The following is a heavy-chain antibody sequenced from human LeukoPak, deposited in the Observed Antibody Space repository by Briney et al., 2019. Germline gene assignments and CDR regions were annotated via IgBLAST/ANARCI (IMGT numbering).Heavy chain of an antibody. CDR1: GYSISSGYY. CDR2: IYYSGST. V-gene: IGHV4-61*01. D-gene: IGHD2-15*01. Sequence: SETLSLTCTVSGYSISSGYYWSWIRQPPGKGLEWIGYIYYSGSTNYNPSLKSRVTISVDTSKNQFSLKLSSVTAADTAVYYCARSYCSGGSCYPYYFDYWGQGTLVTVSS. J-gene: IGHJ4*02. CDR3: ARSYCSGGSCYPYYFDY.